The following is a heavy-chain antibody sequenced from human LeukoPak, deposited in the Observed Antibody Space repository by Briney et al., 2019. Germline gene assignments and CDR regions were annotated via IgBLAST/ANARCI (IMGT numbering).Heavy chain of an antibody. CDR3: TTVYSDSGGFYFSYFDY. CDR1: RFTFITAW. V-gene: IGHV3-15*01. J-gene: IGHJ4*02. D-gene: IGHD3-22*01. CDR2: IKSESDGGTT. Sequence: SGGSLTLSCAASRFTFITAWMSCVPQAPGRGLEWLGRIKSESDGGTTDYAAPVKGKFTISRDDSKNTLYLQINSLKTEDTAVYYCTTVYSDSGGFYFSYFDYWGQGTLVTVST.